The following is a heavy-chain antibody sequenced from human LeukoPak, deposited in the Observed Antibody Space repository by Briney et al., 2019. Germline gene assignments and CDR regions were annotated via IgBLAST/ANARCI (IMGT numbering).Heavy chain of an antibody. J-gene: IGHJ6*02. Sequence: SETLSLTCTVSGGSISSYYWSWIRQPPGKGLEWIGYIYYSGNTNYNPSLKSRVTISVDTSKNQFSLKLSSVTAADTAVYYCARDSYYYGMDVWGQGTTVTVSS. CDR3: ARDSYYYGMDV. CDR2: IYYSGNT. CDR1: GGSISSYY. V-gene: IGHV4-59*12.